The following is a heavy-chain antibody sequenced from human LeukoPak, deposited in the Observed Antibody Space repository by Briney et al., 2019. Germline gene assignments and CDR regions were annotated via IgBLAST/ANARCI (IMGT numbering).Heavy chain of an antibody. Sequence: PGGSLRLSCAASGFTVSSNYMSWVRQAPGKGLEWVSYISSSGSTIYYADSVKGRFTISRDNAKNSLYLQMNSLRAEDTAVYYCARDRLLNYGMDVWGQGTTVTVSS. D-gene: IGHD2-8*01. CDR2: ISSSGSTI. CDR1: GFTVSSNY. CDR3: ARDRLLNYGMDV. J-gene: IGHJ6*02. V-gene: IGHV3-11*01.